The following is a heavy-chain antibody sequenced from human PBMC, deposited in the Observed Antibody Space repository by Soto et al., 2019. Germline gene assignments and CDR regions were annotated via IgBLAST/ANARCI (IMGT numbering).Heavy chain of an antibody. CDR3: NRGSEYDFWSGYL. J-gene: IGHJ4*02. V-gene: IGHV1-69*06. D-gene: IGHD3-3*01. CDR2: IVPMFGTS. CDR1: GGTSTRYA. Sequence: QERLVQSGAEVRKPGSSVKGSCKVTGGTSTRYAINWVRQAPGQGLEWMGGIVPMFGTSKYAQKCQGRVTITADTSTNIAYMELRSLRSEDTAVYYCNRGSEYDFWSGYLWGQGTLVSVSS.